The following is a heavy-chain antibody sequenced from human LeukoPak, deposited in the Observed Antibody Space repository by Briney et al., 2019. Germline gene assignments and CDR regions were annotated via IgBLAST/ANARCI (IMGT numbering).Heavy chain of an antibody. CDR3: ARDLGSYYDSSGYYRHDAFDI. V-gene: IGHV1-69*04. J-gene: IGHJ3*02. Sequence: GSSVKVSCKASGGTFSSYAISWVRQAPGQGLEWMGRIIPILGIANYAQKFQGRVTITADKSTSTAYMELSSLRSEDTAVYYCARDLGSYYDSSGYYRHDAFDIWGQGTMVTVSS. CDR2: IIPILGIA. D-gene: IGHD3-22*01. CDR1: GGTFSSYA.